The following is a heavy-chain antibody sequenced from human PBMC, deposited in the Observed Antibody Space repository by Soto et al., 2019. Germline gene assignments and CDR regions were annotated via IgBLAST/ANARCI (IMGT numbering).Heavy chain of an antibody. CDR3: ARDTKPYYDILTTYYYYGMDV. CDR2: IIPIIGTA. CDR1: GYTFTSYD. D-gene: IGHD3-9*01. Sequence: SVKVSCKASGYTFTSYDINWVRQATGQGLEWMGWIIPIIGTADYAQKFQGRVTITADESTSTAYMELSSLRSEDTAVYYCARDTKPYYDILTTYYYYGMDVWGQGTTVTVSS. J-gene: IGHJ6*02. V-gene: IGHV1-69*13.